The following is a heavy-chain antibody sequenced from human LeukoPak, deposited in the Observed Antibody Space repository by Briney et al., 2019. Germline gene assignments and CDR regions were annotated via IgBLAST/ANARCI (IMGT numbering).Heavy chain of an antibody. CDR2: IYYSGST. Sequence: SETLSPTCTVSGGSISSSSYYWGWIRQTPGKGLEWIGSIYYSGSTYYTPSLKSRVTISVDTSKNQFSLKVSSVTAADTAVYYCARVSTTYYYGSGSYSHFDYWGQGTLVTVSS. J-gene: IGHJ4*02. D-gene: IGHD3-10*01. CDR1: GGSISSSSYY. V-gene: IGHV4-39*07. CDR3: ARVSTTYYYGSGSYSHFDY.